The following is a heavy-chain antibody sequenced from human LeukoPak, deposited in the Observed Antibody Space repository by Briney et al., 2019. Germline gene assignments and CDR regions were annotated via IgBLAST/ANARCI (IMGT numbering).Heavy chain of an antibody. CDR2: ISPNSGGT. Sequence: ASVTVSCKASGYTFTGYYMHWVRQAPGQGLEWMGWISPNSGGTNYAQKFQGRVTMTRDTSISTAYMELSRLRSDDTAVYYCARMCCSSTSKEIDYWGQGTLVTVSS. CDR3: ARMCCSSTSKEIDY. V-gene: IGHV1-2*02. J-gene: IGHJ4*02. D-gene: IGHD2-2*01. CDR1: GYTFTGYY.